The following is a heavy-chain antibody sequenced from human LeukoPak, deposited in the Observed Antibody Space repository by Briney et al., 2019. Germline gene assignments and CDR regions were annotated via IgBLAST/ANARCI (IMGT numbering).Heavy chain of an antibody. V-gene: IGHV4-34*01. CDR1: GGSFSGYY. Sequence: SETLSLTCAVYGGSFSGYYWSWIRQPPGKGLEWIGEINHSGSTNYNPSLKSRVTISVDTSKNQFSLKLSSVTAADTAVYYCARQNYYGSGSYVYWGQGTPVTVSS. CDR2: INHSGST. J-gene: IGHJ4*02. D-gene: IGHD3-10*01. CDR3: ARQNYYGSGSYVY.